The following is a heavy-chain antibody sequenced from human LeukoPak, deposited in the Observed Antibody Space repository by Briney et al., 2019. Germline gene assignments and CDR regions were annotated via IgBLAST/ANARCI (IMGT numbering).Heavy chain of an antibody. CDR1: GFTFSSYG. CDR3: AKVAEMATINTPFDY. CDR2: ISGSGGST. D-gene: IGHD5-24*01. J-gene: IGHJ3*01. V-gene: IGHV3-23*01. Sequence: GGTLRLSCAASGFTFSSYGMSWVRQAPGKGLEWVSAISGSGGSTYYADSVKGRFTISRDNSKNTLYLQMNSLRAEDTAVYYCAKVAEMATINTPFDYWGQGTMVTVSS.